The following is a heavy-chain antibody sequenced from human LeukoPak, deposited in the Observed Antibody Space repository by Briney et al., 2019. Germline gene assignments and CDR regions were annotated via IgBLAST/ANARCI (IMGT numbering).Heavy chain of an antibody. J-gene: IGHJ4*02. CDR2: IGSDSSYT. Sequence: GGSLRLSCAASGFTFSGYAMSWIRQAPGKGLEWVSTIGSDSSYTYYTDSVKGRFTNSRDNSKNTMYLQMNSLRVDDTAVYYCADPGAQADFWGLGTLVTVSS. CDR3: ADPGAQADF. V-gene: IGHV3-23*01. D-gene: IGHD7-27*01. CDR1: GFTFSGYA.